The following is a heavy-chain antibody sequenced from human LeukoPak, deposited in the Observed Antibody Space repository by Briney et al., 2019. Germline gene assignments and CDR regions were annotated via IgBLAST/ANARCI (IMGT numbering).Heavy chain of an antibody. D-gene: IGHD3-22*01. J-gene: IGHJ4*02. Sequence: GGSLRLSCAASGFTVSSNYMSWVRQAPGKGLEWVSVIYSGGNTFYAASVKGRFTVSRDNSKNTLYFQMTSLRAEDTAVYYCARADYYDSSGYNDYWGQGTLVTVSS. CDR1: GFTVSSNY. CDR3: ARADYYDSSGYNDY. V-gene: IGHV3-53*01. CDR2: IYSGGNT.